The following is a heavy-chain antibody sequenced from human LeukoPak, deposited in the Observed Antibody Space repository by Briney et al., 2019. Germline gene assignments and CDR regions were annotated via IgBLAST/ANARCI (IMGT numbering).Heavy chain of an antibody. J-gene: IGHJ4*02. D-gene: IGHD6-6*01. CDR2: IYYSGST. Sequence: PSETLSLTCTVSGGSISSYYWSWIRQPPGKGLEWIGYIYYSGSTNYNPSLRSRVTISVDTSKNQFSLKLSSVTAADTAVYYCARADSSSFLYYFDYWGQGTLVTVSS. CDR3: ARADSSSFLYYFDY. V-gene: IGHV4-59*01. CDR1: GGSISSYY.